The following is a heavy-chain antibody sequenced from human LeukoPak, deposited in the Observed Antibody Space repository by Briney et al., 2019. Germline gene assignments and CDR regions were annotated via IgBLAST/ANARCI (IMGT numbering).Heavy chain of an antibody. J-gene: IGHJ6*03. Sequence: GGSPRLSCADSGFTFNSYSMNWVRQAPRKGLEWVSYISSSGSSIYYADSVKGRFTISRDNAENSLNLQMNSLRAEDTAVYYCARGDNWNSYYYYYMDIWGKGTTVTVFS. D-gene: IGHD1-7*01. V-gene: IGHV3-48*04. CDR3: ARGDNWNSYYYYYMDI. CDR2: ISSSGSSI. CDR1: GFTFNSYS.